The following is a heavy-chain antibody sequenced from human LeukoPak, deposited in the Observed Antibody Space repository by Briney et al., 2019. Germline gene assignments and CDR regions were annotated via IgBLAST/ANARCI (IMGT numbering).Heavy chain of an antibody. J-gene: IGHJ4*02. V-gene: IGHV3-23*01. CDR2: ITGSGGRT. CDR3: ARALDGHGDYLY. D-gene: IGHD4-17*01. CDR1: GFIFSSYA. Sequence: GGSLRLSCAASGFIFSSYAMSWVRQAPGKGLEWVSGITGSGGRTYYADSVKGWFTISRDSSKSSLYLQMNSLRAEDTAVYYCARALDGHGDYLYWGQGTLVTVSS.